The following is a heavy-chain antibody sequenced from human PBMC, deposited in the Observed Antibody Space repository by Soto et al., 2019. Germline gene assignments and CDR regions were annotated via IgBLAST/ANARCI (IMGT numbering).Heavy chain of an antibody. J-gene: IGHJ4*02. CDR2: VRGNGDPP. Sequence: QPGGSLRLSCSASGFTFSSYAMHWVRQAPGKGLEYVSGVRGNGDPPFYADSVKGRFTISRDNSKNTLYLQMSGLSADDTAVYYCVKSRGGNNFDCFDWGQGALVTV. CDR3: VKSRGGNNFDCFD. D-gene: IGHD5-12*01. CDR1: GFTFSSYA. V-gene: IGHV3-64D*06.